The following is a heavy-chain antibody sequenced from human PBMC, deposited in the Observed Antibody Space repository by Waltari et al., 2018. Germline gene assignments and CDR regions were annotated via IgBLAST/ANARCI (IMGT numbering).Heavy chain of an antibody. V-gene: IGHV3-30*15. D-gene: IGHD1-1*01. Sequence: QVQLVESGGGVVQSGRSLRLSCADPGFSLSKYAVHWVRQAPGKGLEWVGVTSPDGFNKYYADSVQGRFTISRDRSLQMSALRSEDTAVYYCARGGSDRAPLDYWGRGTLVTVSS. CDR2: TSPDGFNK. J-gene: IGHJ4*02. CDR1: GFSLSKYA. CDR3: ARGGSDRAPLDY.